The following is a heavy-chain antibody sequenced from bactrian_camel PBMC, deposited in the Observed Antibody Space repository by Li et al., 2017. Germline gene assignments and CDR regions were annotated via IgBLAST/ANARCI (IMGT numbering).Heavy chain of an antibody. CDR2: LDTHGDI. CDR1: GAIWNKCC. Sequence: HVQLVESGGGSVQAGGSLNLSCTVSGAIWNKCCMAWFRQAPGKERGGIAVLDTHGDIEYADSVKGRFFISKDNAKNVHYLQMNDLKPEDTGVYYCAADTEGDWGLVGSDFRYWGRGTQVTVS. CDR3: AADTEGDWGLVGSDFRY. D-gene: IGHD7*01. V-gene: IGHV3S1*01. J-gene: IGHJ6*01.